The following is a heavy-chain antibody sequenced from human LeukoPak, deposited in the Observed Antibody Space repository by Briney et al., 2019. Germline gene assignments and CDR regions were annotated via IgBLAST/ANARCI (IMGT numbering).Heavy chain of an antibody. Sequence: ASVKVSCKASGGTFSSYAISWVRQAPGQGLEWMGGIIPIFGTANYAQKFQGRVTITADKSTSTAYMELSSLRSEDTAVYYCARASVPYYYDSRGSQIYYYYYYMDVWGKGTTVTISS. V-gene: IGHV1-69*06. CDR2: IIPIFGTA. CDR3: ARASVPYYYDSRGSQIYYYYYYMDV. CDR1: GGTFSSYA. D-gene: IGHD3-22*01. J-gene: IGHJ6*03.